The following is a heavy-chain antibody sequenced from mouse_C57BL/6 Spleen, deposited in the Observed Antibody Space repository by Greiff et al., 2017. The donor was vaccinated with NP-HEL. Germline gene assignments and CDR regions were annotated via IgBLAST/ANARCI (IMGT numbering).Heavy chain of an antibody. CDR2: IHPSDSDT. J-gene: IGHJ3*01. Sequence: VQLQQSGAELVKPGASVKVSCKASGYTFTSYWMHWVKQRPGQGLEWIGRIHPSDSDTNYNQKFKGKATLTVDKSSSTAYTQLSSLTSADSAVYYCAIKGPPVWFAYWGQGTLVTVSA. CDR3: AIKGPPVWFAY. CDR1: GYTFTSYW. D-gene: IGHD3-3*01. V-gene: IGHV1-74*01.